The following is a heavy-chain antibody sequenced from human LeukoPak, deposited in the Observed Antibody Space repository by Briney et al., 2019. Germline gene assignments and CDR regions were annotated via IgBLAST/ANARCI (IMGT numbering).Heavy chain of an antibody. Sequence: GASVKVSCKASGYTFTGYYMHWVRQAPGQGLEWMGWISAYNGNTNYAQKLQGRVTMTTDTSTSTAYMELRSLRSDDTAVYYCARNLGDSVVVPVLLDYWGQGTLVTVSS. V-gene: IGHV1-18*04. CDR1: GYTFTGYY. J-gene: IGHJ4*02. D-gene: IGHD2-2*01. CDR2: ISAYNGNT. CDR3: ARNLGDSVVVPVLLDY.